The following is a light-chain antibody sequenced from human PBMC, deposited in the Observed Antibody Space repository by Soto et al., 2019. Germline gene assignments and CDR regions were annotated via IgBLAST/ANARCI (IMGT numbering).Light chain of an antibody. V-gene: IGKV3-20*01. CDR3: QQFGRYPLT. CDR1: QSVRNNY. CDR2: ATS. Sequence: EIVLTQSPGTLSLSPGERATLSCRASQSVRNNYLVWYQQKPGQAPRFLLYATSNRATGIPDRFSGGGSGTDFTLTISRLEPEDFAVYYCQQFGRYPLTFGGGTKVDIK. J-gene: IGKJ4*01.